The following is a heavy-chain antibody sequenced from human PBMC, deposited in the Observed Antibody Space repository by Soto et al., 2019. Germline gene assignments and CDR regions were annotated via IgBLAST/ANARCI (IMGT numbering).Heavy chain of an antibody. Sequence: QLQLQESGPGLVKPSETLSLTCTVTGGSISDDTYYWGWIRQPPGKGLEWIGSIYYSGTSSYNPSLKSRVTMSVDTSNKQLSLSPSSVTAADTAVYYCARLRLDSPICVPLDHWGHGTLFNFSS. CDR2: IYYSGTS. J-gene: IGHJ5*02. CDR3: ARLRLDSPICVPLDH. D-gene: IGHD3-16*01. CDR1: GGSISDDTYY. V-gene: IGHV4-39*01.